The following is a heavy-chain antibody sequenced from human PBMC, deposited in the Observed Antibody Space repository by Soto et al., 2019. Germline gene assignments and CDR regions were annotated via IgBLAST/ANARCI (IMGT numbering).Heavy chain of an antibody. CDR2: IIPIFGTA. CDR3: ARGLTYYDILTGYYRYYYYYMDV. CDR1: GGTFSSYA. V-gene: IGHV1-69*05. Sequence: GASVKVSCKASGGTFSSYAISWVRQAPGQGLEWMGGIIPIFGTANYAQKFQGRVTMTRNTSISTAYMELSSLRSEDTAVYYCARGLTYYDILTGYYRYYYYYMDVWGKGTTVTVSS. D-gene: IGHD3-9*01. J-gene: IGHJ6*03.